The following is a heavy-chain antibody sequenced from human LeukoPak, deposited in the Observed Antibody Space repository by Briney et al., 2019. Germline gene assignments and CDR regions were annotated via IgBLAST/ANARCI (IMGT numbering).Heavy chain of an antibody. D-gene: IGHD3-3*01. V-gene: IGHV4-4*07. CDR2: IYTSGST. Sequence: SETLSLTCTVSGGSISSYYWSWIRQPAGKGLEWIGRIYTSGSTNYNPSLKSRVTMSVDTSKNQFSLKLSSVTAADTAVYYCARDNGDYDFWSGSPYYYYYMDVWGKGTTVTVSS. CDR1: GGSISSYY. J-gene: IGHJ6*03. CDR3: ARDNGDYDFWSGSPYYYYYMDV.